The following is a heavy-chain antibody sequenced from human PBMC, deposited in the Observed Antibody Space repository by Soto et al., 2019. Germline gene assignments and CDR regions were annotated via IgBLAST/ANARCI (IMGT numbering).Heavy chain of an antibody. Sequence: GGSLRLSCAASGFTFSSYWMHWVRQAPGKGPMWVSRIHNDGSTTRYADSVKGRFTISRDNAKNTLYLQMSSLRVEDTAVYYCARDNWNSYWGQGTLVTVSS. D-gene: IGHD1-7*01. V-gene: IGHV3-74*01. J-gene: IGHJ4*01. CDR3: ARDNWNSY. CDR1: GFTFSSYW. CDR2: IHNDGSTT.